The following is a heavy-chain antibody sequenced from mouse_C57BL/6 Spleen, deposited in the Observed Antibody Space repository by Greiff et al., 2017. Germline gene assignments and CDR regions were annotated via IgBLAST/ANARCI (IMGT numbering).Heavy chain of an antibody. CDR1: GYTFTSYW. Sequence: EVQLQQSGTVLARPGASVKMSCKTSGYTFTSYWMHWVKQRPGQGLEWIGAIYPGNSDTSYNQKFKGKAKLTAVTSASTAYMELSSLTNEDSAVYYCITTVVATGDYWGQGTTLTVSS. D-gene: IGHD1-1*01. V-gene: IGHV1-5*01. CDR3: ITTVVATGDY. J-gene: IGHJ2*01. CDR2: IYPGNSDT.